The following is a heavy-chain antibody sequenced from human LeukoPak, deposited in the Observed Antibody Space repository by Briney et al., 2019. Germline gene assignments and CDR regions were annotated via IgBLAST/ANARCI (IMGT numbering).Heavy chain of an antibody. D-gene: IGHD4-23*01. CDR2: IIPIFGTA. Sequence: ASVKVSCKASGYTFTSYYMHWVRQAPGQGLEWMGGIIPIFGTANYAQKFQGRVTITADESTSTAYMELSSLRSEDTAVYYCARDINYGGNSKAFDIWGQGTMVTVSS. J-gene: IGHJ3*02. CDR3: ARDINYGGNSKAFDI. V-gene: IGHV1-69*13. CDR1: GYTFTSYY.